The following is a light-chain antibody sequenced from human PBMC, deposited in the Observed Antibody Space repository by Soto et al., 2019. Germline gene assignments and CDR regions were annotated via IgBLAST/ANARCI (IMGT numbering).Light chain of an antibody. CDR2: GAS. J-gene: IGKJ2*01. CDR1: QSVSRSY. Sequence: EIVLTQSPGTVSLSPGERATLSCRASQSVSRSYLAWYQLKPGQAPRLLIYGASSRATGNPDRFSGSGSGTDFTLTISRLEPEDFAVYYCQQYGSSTYTFGQGTKLEIK. V-gene: IGKV3-20*01. CDR3: QQYGSSTYT.